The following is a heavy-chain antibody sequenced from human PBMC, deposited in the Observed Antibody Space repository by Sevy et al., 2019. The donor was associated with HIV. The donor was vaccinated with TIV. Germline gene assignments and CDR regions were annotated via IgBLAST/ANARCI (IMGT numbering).Heavy chain of an antibody. Sequence: GGSLRLSCVASGFTFSNFGIHWVRQSPGKGLEWVAFIRYDGSSKYYADSVKGRFTISRDNSKNTIYLQMNSLRREDTAVYYCAKDLTERYSTSSGDFDYWGQGSLVTVSS. V-gene: IGHV3-30*02. CDR1: GFTFSNFG. CDR3: AKDLTERYSTSSGDFDY. J-gene: IGHJ4*02. CDR2: IRYDGSSK. D-gene: IGHD6-6*01.